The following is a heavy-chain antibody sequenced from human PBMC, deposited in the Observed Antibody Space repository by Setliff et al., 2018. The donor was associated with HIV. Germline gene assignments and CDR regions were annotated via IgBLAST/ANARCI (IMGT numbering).Heavy chain of an antibody. J-gene: IGHJ3*02. CDR2: FYYSGST. Sequence: PSETLSLTCSVSGDSIGTYYWNWIRQTPGKRLEWIGFFYYSGSTKYNPPLTSRVTISVDTSKNHFSLKLTSVTAADTAVYYCARAEMATIVAFDIWGQGTMDTVSS. CDR3: ARAEMATIVAFDI. CDR1: GDSIGTYY. D-gene: IGHD5-12*01. V-gene: IGHV4-59*01.